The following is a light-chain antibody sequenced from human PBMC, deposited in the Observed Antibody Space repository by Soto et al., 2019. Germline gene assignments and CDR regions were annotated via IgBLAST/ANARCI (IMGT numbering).Light chain of an antibody. CDR1: QSISSY. V-gene: IGKV1-39*01. CDR3: QQSYSTPPLT. Sequence: DIQMTQSPSSLSASVGDRVTITCRASQSISSYLNWYHQNPGKAPKLLIYAASSLQSGVPSRLSGSGAGTDFTLTISSLQPEDSATYYGQQSYSTPPLTFGGGTKVEIK. CDR2: AAS. J-gene: IGKJ4*01.